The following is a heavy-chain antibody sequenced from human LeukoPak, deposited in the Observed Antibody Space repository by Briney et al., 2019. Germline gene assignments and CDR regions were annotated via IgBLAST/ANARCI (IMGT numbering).Heavy chain of an antibody. D-gene: IGHD2-15*01. CDR2: IIPIFGAA. V-gene: IGHV1-69*13. Sequence: SVKVSCKASGGTFSSYAISWVRQAPGQGLEWMGGIIPIFGAANYAQKFQGRVTITADESTSTAYMELSSLRSEDTAVYYCAREKSVVVVAATRRETGIFDYWGQGTLVTVSS. J-gene: IGHJ4*02. CDR1: GGTFSSYA. CDR3: AREKSVVVVAATRRETGIFDY.